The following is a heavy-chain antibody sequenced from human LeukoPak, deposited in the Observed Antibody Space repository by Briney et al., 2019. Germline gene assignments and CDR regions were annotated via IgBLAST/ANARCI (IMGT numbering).Heavy chain of an antibody. CDR3: ARDLSSGHRCV. CDR2: IYSGGNT. V-gene: IGHV3-53*01. CDR1: GFIFSSNY. Sequence: GGSLRLSCAASGFIFSSNYMSWVRQAPGKGLEWVSVIYSGGNTYYADSVKGRFTISRDNSKNTLYLQMNSLRAEDTAVYYCARDLSSGHRCVWGQGTLVTVSS. D-gene: IGHD3-22*01. J-gene: IGHJ4*02.